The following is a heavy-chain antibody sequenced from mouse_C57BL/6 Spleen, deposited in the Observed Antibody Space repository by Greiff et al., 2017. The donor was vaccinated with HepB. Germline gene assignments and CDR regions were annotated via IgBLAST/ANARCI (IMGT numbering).Heavy chain of an antibody. V-gene: IGHV1-81*01. J-gene: IGHJ2*01. CDR2: IYPRSGNT. Sequence: QVQLKESGAELARPGASVKLSCKASGYTFTSYGISWVKQRTGQGLEWIGEIYPRSGNTYYNEKFKGKATLTADKSSSTAYMELRSLTSEDSAVYFCARGKPQSNYYFDYWGQGTTLTVSS. CDR3: ARGKPQSNYYFDY. CDR1: GYTFTSYG.